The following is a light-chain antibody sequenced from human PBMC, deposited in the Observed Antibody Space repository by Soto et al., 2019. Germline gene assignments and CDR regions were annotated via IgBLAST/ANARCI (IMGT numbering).Light chain of an antibody. CDR3: QQSYSTLTWT. CDR1: QIVSSQ. J-gene: IGKJ1*01. V-gene: IGKV3D-15*01. Sequence: DIVMTQSPATLSVSPGERATLSCRASQIVSSQFAWSPQKPGLAPRLLIYGASSRATGIPERVSGSGSGTDVTLTISSLQPEDFATYYWQQSYSTLTWTFGQGTKGEIK. CDR2: GAS.